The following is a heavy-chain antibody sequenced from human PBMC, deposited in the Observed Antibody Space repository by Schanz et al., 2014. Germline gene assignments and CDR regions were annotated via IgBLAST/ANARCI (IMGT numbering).Heavy chain of an antibody. CDR3: TSMATIPRNWFDP. CDR2: IKSNTDGGTT. V-gene: IGHV3-15*01. J-gene: IGHJ5*02. CDR1: GFTFTNAW. D-gene: IGHD2-2*02. Sequence: EVELVESGGGLVKPGGSLRLSCVVSGFTFTNAWMSWVRQAPGKGLEWVGRIKSNTDGGTTDYATPVKGRFTISRDDSLNTLYLQMNSLKSEDTAVYYCTSMATIPRNWFDPWGQGTLVTVSS.